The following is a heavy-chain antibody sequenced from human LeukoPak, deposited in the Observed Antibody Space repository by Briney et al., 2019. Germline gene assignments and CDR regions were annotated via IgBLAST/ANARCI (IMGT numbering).Heavy chain of an antibody. D-gene: IGHD6-6*01. J-gene: IGHJ4*02. V-gene: IGHV3-33*01. CDR2: IWYDGSNK. CDR3: ARGPIAARRGALDY. CDR1: GFTFSSYG. Sequence: GGSLRLSCAASGFTFSSYGMHWVRQAPGKGLEWVAAIWYDGSNKYYADSVKGRFTISRDNSKNTLYLQMNSLRAEDTAVYYCARGPIAARRGALDYWGQGTLVTVFS.